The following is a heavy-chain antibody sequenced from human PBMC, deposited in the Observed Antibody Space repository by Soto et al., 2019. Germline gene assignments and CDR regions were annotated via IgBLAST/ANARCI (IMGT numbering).Heavy chain of an antibody. V-gene: IGHV3-53*05. J-gene: IGHJ4*01. D-gene: IGHD3-22*01. CDR3: AKDYYDSSGLIDY. Sequence: AGGSLRLSCAVSGFTVSNNYMSWVRQAPGKGLEGVSVIYSGGYTAYGDSVKGRSTISRDNSKNTLYLQMNSLRAEDTAVYYCAKDYYDSSGLIDYWGHGTLVTVSS. CDR1: GFTVSNNY. CDR2: IYSGGYT.